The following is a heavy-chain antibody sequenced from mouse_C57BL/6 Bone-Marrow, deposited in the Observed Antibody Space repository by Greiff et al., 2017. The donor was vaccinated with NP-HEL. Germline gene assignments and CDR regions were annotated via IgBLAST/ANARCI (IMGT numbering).Heavy chain of an antibody. J-gene: IGHJ3*01. D-gene: IGHD4-1*01. V-gene: IGHV1-5*01. CDR3: TSGRFAY. Sequence: DVQLQESGTVLARPGASVKMSCKTSGYTFTSYWMHWVKQRPGQGLEWIGAIYPGNSDTSYNQKFKGKAKLTAVTSASTAYMELSSLTNEDSAVYYCTSGRFAYWGQGTLVTVSA. CDR2: IYPGNSDT. CDR1: GYTFTSYW.